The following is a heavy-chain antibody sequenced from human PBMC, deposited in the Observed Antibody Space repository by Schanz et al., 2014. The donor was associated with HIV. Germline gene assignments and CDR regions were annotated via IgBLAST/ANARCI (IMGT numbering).Heavy chain of an antibody. CDR3: ASDGSGSYLTLSLLYYGMDV. CDR2: ISYDGTDK. V-gene: IGHV3-30*03. D-gene: IGHD3-10*01. J-gene: IGHJ6*02. Sequence: VQLVESGGGLVQPGGSLRLSCAASEFIFSSYGIHWVRQAPGKGLEWVAVISYDGTDKYYADSVKGRFTISRDNSKNTLYLQMNSLTAEDTAVYYCASDGSGSYLTLSLLYYGMDVWGQGTTVTVSS. CDR1: EFIFSSYG.